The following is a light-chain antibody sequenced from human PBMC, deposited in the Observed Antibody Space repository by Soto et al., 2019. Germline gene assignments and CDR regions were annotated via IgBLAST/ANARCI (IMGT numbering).Light chain of an antibody. Sequence: EIVLTQSPGTLSLSPGERATLSCRASQSVSSSYLAWYQQKPGHAPRLLIYGASSTATGIPDRFSGSGSGTDFTLTISRLEPEDFAVYYCQQYGSSPWTFGQGTKVEIK. V-gene: IGKV3-20*01. CDR2: GAS. CDR1: QSVSSSY. CDR3: QQYGSSPWT. J-gene: IGKJ1*01.